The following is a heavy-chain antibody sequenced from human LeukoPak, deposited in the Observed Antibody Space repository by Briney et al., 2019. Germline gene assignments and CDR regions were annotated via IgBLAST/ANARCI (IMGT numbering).Heavy chain of an antibody. CDR1: GGSISSYY. J-gene: IGHJ4*02. CDR3: AGGLKDSSSWYSFDY. D-gene: IGHD6-13*01. Sequence: PSETLSLTCTVSGGSISSYYWSWIRQPPGKGLEWIGYIYYSGSTNYNPSLKSRVTISVDTSKNQFSLKLSSVTAADTAVYYCAGGLKDSSSWYSFDYWGQGTLVTVSS. CDR2: IYYSGST. V-gene: IGHV4-59*01.